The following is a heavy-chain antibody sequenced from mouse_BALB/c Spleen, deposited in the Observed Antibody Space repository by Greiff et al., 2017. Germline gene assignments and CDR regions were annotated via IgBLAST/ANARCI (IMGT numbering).Heavy chain of an antibody. V-gene: IGHV2-3*01. CDR3: AKPRYYPYYGNNYYAMDY. D-gene: IGHD2-10*01. CDR1: GFSLTSYG. Sequence: QVQLKESGPGLVAPSQSLSITCTVSGFSLTSYGVSWVRQPPGKGLEWLGVIWGDGSTNYHSALISRLSISKDNSKSRVFLKLNSLQTDDTATYFCAKPRYYPYYGNNYYAMDYWGQGTSVTVSS. CDR2: IWGDGST. J-gene: IGHJ4*01.